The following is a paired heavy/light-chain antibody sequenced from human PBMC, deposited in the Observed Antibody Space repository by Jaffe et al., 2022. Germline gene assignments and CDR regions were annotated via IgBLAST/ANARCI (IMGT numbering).Heavy chain of an antibody. V-gene: IGHV4-38-2*02. D-gene: IGHD4-17*01. CDR1: GYSISSGYY. J-gene: IGHJ6*03. CDR2: IYHSGST. Sequence: QVQLQESGPGLVKPSETLSLTCAVSGYSISSGYYWGWIRQPPGKGLEWIGSIYHSGSTYYNPSLKSRVTISVDTSKNQFSLKLSSVTAADTAVYYCARDLGDYGDYGHTYYYYYMDVWGKGTTVTVSS. CDR3: ARDLGDYGDYGHTYYYYYMDV.
Light chain of an antibody. CDR1: QSVSSY. CDR3: QQRSNWPPETT. J-gene: IGKJ5*01. V-gene: IGKV3-11*01. CDR2: DAS. Sequence: EIVLTQSPATLSLSPGERATLSCRASQSVSSYLAWYQQKPGQAPRLLIYDASNRATGIPARFSGSGSGTDFTLTISSLEPEDFAVYYCQQRSNWPPETTFGQGTRLEIK.